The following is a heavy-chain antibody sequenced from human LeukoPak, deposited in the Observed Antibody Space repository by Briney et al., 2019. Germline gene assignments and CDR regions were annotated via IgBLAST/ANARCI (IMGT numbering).Heavy chain of an antibody. D-gene: IGHD3-10*01. J-gene: IGHJ4*02. CDR1: GGSISSSSYY. V-gene: IGHV4-39*07. Sequence: SETLSLTCTVSGGSISSSSYYWGWIRQPPGKELEWIGSIYYSGSTYYNPSLKSRVTISVDASKNQFSLKLSSVTAADTAVYYCARPYGSGSYFDYWGQGTLVTVSS. CDR3: ARPYGSGSYFDY. CDR2: IYYSGST.